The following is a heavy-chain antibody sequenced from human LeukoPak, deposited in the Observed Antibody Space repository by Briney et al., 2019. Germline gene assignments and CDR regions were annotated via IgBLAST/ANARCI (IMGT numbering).Heavy chain of an antibody. CDR2: ISYDGGNK. CDR3: AKRAPYCSGGSCYSGFDY. Sequence: GRSLRLSCVASGFTFSSFGMHWVRQAPGKGLEWLAVISYDGGNKYYADSVKGRFTISRDSSKNTLYLQMNSLRAEDTAVYYCAKRAPYCSGGSCYSGFDYWGQGTLVTVSS. CDR1: GFTFSSFG. V-gene: IGHV3-30*18. J-gene: IGHJ4*02. D-gene: IGHD2-15*01.